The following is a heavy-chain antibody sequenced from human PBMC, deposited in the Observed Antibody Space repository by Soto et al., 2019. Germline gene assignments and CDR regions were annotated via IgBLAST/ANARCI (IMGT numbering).Heavy chain of an antibody. J-gene: IGHJ5*02. CDR3: ARNVLRGYCSSSSCPFDP. CDR2: ISTGGVSR. V-gene: IGHV3-23*01. D-gene: IGHD2-2*01. CDR1: GFTFSASA. Sequence: GGSLRLSCAAAGFTFSASAMSWVRKAPGKGLEWVSGISTGGVSRDYADSVKGRFTISRDNSKNTLYMQMSSLRAEDTAVYYCARNVLRGYCSSSSCPFDPWGQGTLVTVSS.